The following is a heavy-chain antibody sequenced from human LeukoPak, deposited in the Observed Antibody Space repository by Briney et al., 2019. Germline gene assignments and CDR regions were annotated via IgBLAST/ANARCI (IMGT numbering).Heavy chain of an antibody. CDR3: ASSPSGYCSGGSCYSSYYYMDV. J-gene: IGHJ6*03. Sequence: ASVKVSCKASGYTFTSYYMHWVRQAPGQGLEWMGIINPSGGSTSYAQKFQGRVTMTRDTSTSTVYMELSSLRPEDTAVYYCASSPSGYCSGGSCYSSYYYMDVWGKGTTVTISS. V-gene: IGHV1-46*01. CDR1: GYTFTSYY. CDR2: INPSGGST. D-gene: IGHD2-15*01.